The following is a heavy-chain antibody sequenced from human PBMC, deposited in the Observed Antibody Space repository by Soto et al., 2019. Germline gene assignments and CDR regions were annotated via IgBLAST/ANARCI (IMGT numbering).Heavy chain of an antibody. J-gene: IGHJ2*01. D-gene: IGHD6-19*01. Sequence: SQTLSLTCAISGDSVSSNSVAWSWIRQSPSRGLEWLGRTYYRSKWYNDYAVSVKSRITINPDTSKNQFSLQLNSVTPEDTAVYYCARGRQWPNWYFDLWGRGTLVTVSS. CDR1: GDSVSSNSVA. CDR2: TYYRSKWYN. V-gene: IGHV6-1*01. CDR3: ARGRQWPNWYFDL.